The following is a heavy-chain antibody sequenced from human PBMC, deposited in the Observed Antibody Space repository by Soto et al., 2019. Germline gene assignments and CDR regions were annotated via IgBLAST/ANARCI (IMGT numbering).Heavy chain of an antibody. CDR2: INAGNGNT. CDR1: RYAFSWFN. V-gene: IGHV1-3*01. D-gene: IGHD2-2*01. J-gene: IGHJ4*02. CDR3: ASCPQNCITTSPCCLFFDY. Sequence: ASVKVSYKASRYAFSWFNIHWVRQAPGQRLEWMGWINAGNGNTKYSQKFQGRVTFTRDTSASTAYMELSSLRSEDTAVYYCASCPQNCITTSPCCLFFDYWGQGTLVTVSS.